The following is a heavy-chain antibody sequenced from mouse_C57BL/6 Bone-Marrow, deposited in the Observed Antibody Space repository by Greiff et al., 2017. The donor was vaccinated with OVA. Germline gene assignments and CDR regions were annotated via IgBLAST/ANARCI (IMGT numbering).Heavy chain of an antibody. Sequence: VMLVESGAELARPGASVKLSCKASGYTFTSYGISWVKQRTGQGLEWIGEIYPRSGNTYYNEKFKGKATLTADKSSSTAYMELRSLTSEDSAVYFCARGEGYDEDYWGQGTTLTVSS. CDR3: ARGEGYDEDY. D-gene: IGHD2-2*01. CDR2: IYPRSGNT. V-gene: IGHV1-81*01. CDR1: GYTFTSYG. J-gene: IGHJ2*01.